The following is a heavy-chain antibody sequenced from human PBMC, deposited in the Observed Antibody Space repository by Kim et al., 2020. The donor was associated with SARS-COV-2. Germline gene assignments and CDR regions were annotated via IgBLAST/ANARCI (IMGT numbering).Heavy chain of an antibody. V-gene: IGHV4-34*01. J-gene: IGHJ4*02. Sequence: SDTLSLTCAVYGGSFSGYYWSWIRQPPGKGLEWIGEINHSGSTNYNPSLKSRVTISVDTSKNQCSLKLSSVTAADTAVYYCARGRFSAGMVRGVIRHTHHDFDYWGQGTLVTVSS. D-gene: IGHD3-10*01. CDR2: INHSGST. CDR1: GGSFSGYY. CDR3: ARGRFSAGMVRGVIRHTHHDFDY.